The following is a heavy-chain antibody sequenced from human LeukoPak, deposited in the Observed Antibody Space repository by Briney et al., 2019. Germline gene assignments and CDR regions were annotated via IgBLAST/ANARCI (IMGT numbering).Heavy chain of an antibody. D-gene: IGHD3-3*01. CDR2: ISSSSSYI. CDR1: GFTFSSYS. CDR3: ARDRSGVVHYYYGMDV. J-gene: IGHJ6*02. V-gene: IGHV3-21*01. Sequence: GGSLRLSCAASGFTFSSYSMNWVRQAPGKGLEWVSSISSSSSYIYYADSVKGRFTISRDNSKNTLYLQMNSLRAEDTAVYYCARDRSGVVHYYYGMDVWGQGTTVTVSS.